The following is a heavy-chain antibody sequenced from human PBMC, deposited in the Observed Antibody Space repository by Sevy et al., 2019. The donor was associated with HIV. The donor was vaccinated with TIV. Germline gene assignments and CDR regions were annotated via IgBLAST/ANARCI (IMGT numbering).Heavy chain of an antibody. CDR2: ISYDGNIQ. V-gene: IGHV3-30*18. J-gene: IGHJ4*02. CDR3: AKDQGGYNYAPGY. CDR1: GLTFSTYG. D-gene: IGHD5-18*01. Sequence: GGSLRLSCAASGLTFSTYGMNWVRQAPGKGLEWVAVISYDGNIQYYADSVKGRFTVSRDNSKNPLYLQMNSLRAEDSAEYYCAKDQGGYNYAPGYWGQGTLVTVSS.